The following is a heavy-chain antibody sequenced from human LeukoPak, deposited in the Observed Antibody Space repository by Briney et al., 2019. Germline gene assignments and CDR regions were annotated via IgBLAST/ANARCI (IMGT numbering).Heavy chain of an antibody. D-gene: IGHD3-22*01. CDR2: ISYDESNK. V-gene: IGHV3-30*04. CDR3: ARDGNSDSSGYQVTKFAY. Sequence: GGSLRLSCAASGFTFRNYALPWVRQAPGKGLEWVALISYDESNKYYAESVKGRFTISRDISKNTLYLQMNSLRVEDTAVYYCARDGNSDSSGYQVTKFAYWGQGTLVTVSS. CDR1: GFTFRNYA. J-gene: IGHJ4*02.